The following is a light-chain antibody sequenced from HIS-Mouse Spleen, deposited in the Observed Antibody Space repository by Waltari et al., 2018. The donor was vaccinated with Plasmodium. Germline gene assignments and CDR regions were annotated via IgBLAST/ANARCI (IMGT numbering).Light chain of an antibody. J-gene: IGLJ2*01. CDR1: SSDVGGYNY. V-gene: IGLV2-14*03. CDR3: SSYTSSSTHVV. Sequence: QSALTQPASVSGSPGQSITISCTGTSSDVGGYNYVSWYQQHPGKAPKLIIYDVSNRPAGVSNRVSGSKAGQTASLTISGLQAEDEADYYCSSYTSSSTHVVFGGGTKLTVL. CDR2: DVS.